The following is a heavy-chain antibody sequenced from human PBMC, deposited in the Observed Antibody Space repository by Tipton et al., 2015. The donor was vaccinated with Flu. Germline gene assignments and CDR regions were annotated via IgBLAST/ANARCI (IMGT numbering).Heavy chain of an antibody. D-gene: IGHD1/OR15-1a*01. CDR2: IYSGGTT. J-gene: IGHJ4*02. CDR3: ARGEQRYYFDF. CDR1: GFSVSSNY. Sequence: VQLVQSGGGLIQPGGSMRLSCAASGFSVSSNYMSWVRQAPGKGLEWVSVIYSGGTTYYADSVKGRFTISRDNSKNILYLQMNSLRAEDMAVYYCARGEQRYYFDFWGQGTLVTVSS. V-gene: IGHV3-53*01.